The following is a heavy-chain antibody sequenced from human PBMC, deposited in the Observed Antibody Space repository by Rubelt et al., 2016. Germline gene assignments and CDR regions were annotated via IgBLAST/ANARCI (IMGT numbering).Heavy chain of an antibody. CDR3: AKDRAYSRTNGHYYGMDV. CDR1: GFTFRSYG. D-gene: IGHD4-11*01. V-gene: IGHV3-30*02. CDR2: IRYDGSNK. J-gene: IGHJ6*02. Sequence: QVQLVESGGGVVQPGGSLRLSCAAFGFTFRSYGIHWVRQAPGKGLEWVAFIRYDGSNKYYADSVKGRFTISRDNAKDTLNMQMNSLRADDTAVYYCAKDRAYSRTNGHYYGMDVWGQGTTVTVSS.